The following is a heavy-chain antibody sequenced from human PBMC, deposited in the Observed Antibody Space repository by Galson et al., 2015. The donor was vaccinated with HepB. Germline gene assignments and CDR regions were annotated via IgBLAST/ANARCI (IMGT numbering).Heavy chain of an antibody. Sequence: SLRLSCAASGFTFSSYAMHWVRQAPGKGLEWVAVISYDGSNKYYADSVKGRFTISRDNSKNTLYLQMNSLRAEDTAVYYCARAGVYDFWSVSYFDYWGQGTLVTVSS. CDR2: ISYDGSNK. CDR3: ARAGVYDFWSVSYFDY. D-gene: IGHD3-3*01. J-gene: IGHJ4*02. V-gene: IGHV3-30-3*01. CDR1: GFTFSSYA.